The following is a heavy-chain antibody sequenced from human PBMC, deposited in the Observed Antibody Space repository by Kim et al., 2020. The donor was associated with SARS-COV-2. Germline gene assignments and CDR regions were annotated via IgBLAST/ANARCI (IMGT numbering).Heavy chain of an antibody. Sequence: GGSLRLSCAASGFTFSSYGMHWVRQAPGKGLEWVAVISYDGSNKYYADSVKGRFTISRDNSKNTLYLQMNSLRAEDTAVYYCAKDRLRYFDSGFDYWGQGTLVTVSS. CDR2: ISYDGSNK. V-gene: IGHV3-30*18. CDR3: AKDRLRYFDSGFDY. J-gene: IGHJ4*02. D-gene: IGHD3-9*01. CDR1: GFTFSSYG.